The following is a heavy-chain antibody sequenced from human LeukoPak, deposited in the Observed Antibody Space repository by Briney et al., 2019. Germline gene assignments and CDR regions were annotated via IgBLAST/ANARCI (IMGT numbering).Heavy chain of an antibody. CDR3: VRDFRSADY. V-gene: IGHV3-74*01. J-gene: IGHJ4*02. CDR2: ICPDGTGI. CDR1: GFIFSFYC. Sequence: GGSLRLSCAASGFIFSFYCMHWARQAPGKGPMWVSRICPDGTGISYADSVKARFTTSRDNAKNTVYLQMNSLREEDTAVYYCVRDFRSADYWGQGTLVTVSS.